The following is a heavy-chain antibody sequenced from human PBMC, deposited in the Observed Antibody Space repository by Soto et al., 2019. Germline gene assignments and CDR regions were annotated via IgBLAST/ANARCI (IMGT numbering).Heavy chain of an antibody. CDR2: ISAYNGNT. CDR3: ARVQSHYYDSSGYYRPAYYFDY. Sequence: ASVKVSCKASGYTFTSYGISWVRQAPGQGLEWMGWISAYNGNTNYAQKLQGRVTMTTDTSTSTAYMELRSLRSDDTAVYYCARVQSHYYDSSGYYRPAYYFDYWGQGTLVTVSS. CDR1: GYTFTSYG. J-gene: IGHJ4*02. D-gene: IGHD3-22*01. V-gene: IGHV1-18*01.